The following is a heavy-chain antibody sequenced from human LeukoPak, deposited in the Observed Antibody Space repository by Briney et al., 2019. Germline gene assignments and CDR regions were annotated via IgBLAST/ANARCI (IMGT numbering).Heavy chain of an antibody. J-gene: IGHJ4*02. Sequence: PSETLSLTCTVSGGSISSYYWSWIRQPPGKGLEWIGYIFYSGSTNYNPSLTSRVTMSVDTSKHQFSLKLSSVTAADMAVYYCARSSAAGSGYYYFDYWGQGTLVTVSS. CDR2: IFYSGST. CDR3: ARSSAAGSGYYYFDY. CDR1: GGSISSYY. D-gene: IGHD3-22*01. V-gene: IGHV4-59*08.